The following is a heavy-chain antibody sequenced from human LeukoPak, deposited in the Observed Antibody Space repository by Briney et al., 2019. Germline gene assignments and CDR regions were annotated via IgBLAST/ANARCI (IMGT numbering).Heavy chain of an antibody. CDR1: GGSISSSPYY. V-gene: IGHV4-39*07. CDR2: VYYSGST. D-gene: IGHD6-13*01. Sequence: SETLSLTCTVSGGSISSSPYYWGWIRQPPGKGLEWIGSVYYSGSTSYNPPLKSRVTISVDTSKNQFSLKLSSVTAADTAVYYCARENSNSWYLDYWGQGTLVTVSS. J-gene: IGHJ4*02. CDR3: ARENSNSWYLDY.